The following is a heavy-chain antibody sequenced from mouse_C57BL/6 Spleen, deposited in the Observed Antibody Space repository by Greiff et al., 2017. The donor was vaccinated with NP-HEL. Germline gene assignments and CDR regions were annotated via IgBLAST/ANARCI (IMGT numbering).Heavy chain of an antibody. J-gene: IGHJ3*01. CDR2: INPGSGGT. V-gene: IGHV1-54*01. D-gene: IGHD2-13*01. CDR3: ARLGDY. CDR1: GYAFTNYL. Sequence: VQLQESGAELVRPGTSVKVSCKASGYAFTNYLIEWVKQRPGQGLEWIGVINPGSGGTNYNEKFKGKATLTADKSSSTAYMQLSSLTSEDSAVYFCARLGDYWGQGTLVTVSA.